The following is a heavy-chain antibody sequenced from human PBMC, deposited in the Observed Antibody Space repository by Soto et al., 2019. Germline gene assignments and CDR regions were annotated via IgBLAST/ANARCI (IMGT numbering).Heavy chain of an antibody. V-gene: IGHV3-30-3*01. CDR3: ARDKMLARYSNPLGGMDV. CDR2: ISYDGSNK. Sequence: GGSLRLSCAASGFTFSSYAMHWVRQAPGKGLEWVAVISYDGSNKYYADSVKGRFTISRDNSKNTLYLQMNSLRAEDTAVYYCARDKMLARYSNPLGGMDVWGQGTTVTVSS. J-gene: IGHJ6*02. CDR1: GFTFSSYA. D-gene: IGHD6-13*01.